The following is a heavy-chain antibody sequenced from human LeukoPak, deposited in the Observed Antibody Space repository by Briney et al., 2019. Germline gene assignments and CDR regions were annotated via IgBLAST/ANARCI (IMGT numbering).Heavy chain of an antibody. CDR2: ISSSSSYI. CDR3: ARMSGWYSSQNWFDP. CDR1: GFTFSSYS. D-gene: IGHD6-19*01. J-gene: IGHJ5*02. Sequence: GGSLRLSCAASGFTFSSYSMNWVRQAPGKGLEWVSAISSSSSYIYYADSVKGRFTISRDNAKNSLYLQMNSLRAEDTAVYYCARMSGWYSSQNWFDPWGQGTLVTVSS. V-gene: IGHV3-21*01.